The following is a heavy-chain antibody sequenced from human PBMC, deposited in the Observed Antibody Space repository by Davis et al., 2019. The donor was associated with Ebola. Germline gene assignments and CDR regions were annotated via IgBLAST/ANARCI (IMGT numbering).Heavy chain of an antibody. Sequence: MPSETLSLTCTVSGGSITNYYWSWIRQTPGKGLEWIGYIYYSGSTNYNPSLKSRLTISVDTSKNQFSLKLSSVTAADTAVYYCARGRLLWFGELFPWGQGTLVTVSS. CDR1: GGSITNYY. CDR3: ARGRLLWFGELFP. D-gene: IGHD3-10*01. J-gene: IGHJ5*02. CDR2: IYYSGST. V-gene: IGHV4-59*12.